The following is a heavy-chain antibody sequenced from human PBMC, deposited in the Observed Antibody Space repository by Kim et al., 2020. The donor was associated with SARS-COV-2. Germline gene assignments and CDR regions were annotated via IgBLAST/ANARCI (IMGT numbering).Heavy chain of an antibody. CDR2: FHESGST. CDR3: SRGFPGLGTSGDYWHFD. V-gene: IGHV4-38-2*02. J-gene: IGHJ2*01. CDR1: NFAIISGYY. Sequence: SETLSLTCTVSNFAIISGYYWGWIRQPPGKGLEWLGSFHESGSTYYNPSLKSRVTISVDTSKNQFSLKLISLSAADTAVYFCSRGFPGLGTSGDYWHFD. D-gene: IGHD2-21*01.